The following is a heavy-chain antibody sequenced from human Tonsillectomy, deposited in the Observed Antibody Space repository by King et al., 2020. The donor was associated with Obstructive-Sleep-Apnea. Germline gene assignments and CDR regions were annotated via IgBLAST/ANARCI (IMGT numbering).Heavy chain of an antibody. CDR2: IYSGGST. Sequence: VQLVESGGGLVQPGGSLRLSCAASGFTVSSNYMSWVRQAPGKGLEWVSVIYSGGSTYYADSVKGRFTISRDKSKNTLYLQMNSLRAEDTAVYYCAREVEYYDILTGYYRSFDYWGQGTLVTVSS. CDR1: GFTVSSNY. CDR3: AREVEYYDILTGYYRSFDY. D-gene: IGHD3-9*01. V-gene: IGHV3-66*01. J-gene: IGHJ4*02.